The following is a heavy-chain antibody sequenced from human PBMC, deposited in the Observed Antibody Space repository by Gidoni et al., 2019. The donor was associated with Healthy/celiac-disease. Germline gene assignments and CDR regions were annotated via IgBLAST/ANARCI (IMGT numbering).Heavy chain of an antibody. Sequence: QVQLVESGGGVVQPGRSLRLSCAASGFTFSSYGMHWVRQAPGKGLGWVAVIGYDGSNKYYADSVKGRFTISRDNSKNTLYLQMNSLRAEDTAVYYCARGRVVPAAKYYFDYWGQGTLVTVSS. CDR3: ARGRVVPAAKYYFDY. D-gene: IGHD2-2*01. J-gene: IGHJ4*02. CDR2: IGYDGSNK. V-gene: IGHV3-33*01. CDR1: GFTFSSYG.